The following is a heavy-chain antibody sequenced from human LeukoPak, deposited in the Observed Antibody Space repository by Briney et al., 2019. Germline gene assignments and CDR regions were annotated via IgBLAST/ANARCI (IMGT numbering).Heavy chain of an antibody. J-gene: IGHJ4*02. Sequence: GASVKVSCKASGYTFTNYGITWVRQAPGQGLEWMGWISTYRGNTNYAQKFQGRVIMTTDTSTSTAYMELRSLRSDDTAMYYCARDEGGYYRSLYFAYWGQGTLVTVSS. CDR3: ARDEGGYYRSLYFAY. V-gene: IGHV1-18*01. CDR1: GYTFTNYG. CDR2: ISTYRGNT. D-gene: IGHD3-22*01.